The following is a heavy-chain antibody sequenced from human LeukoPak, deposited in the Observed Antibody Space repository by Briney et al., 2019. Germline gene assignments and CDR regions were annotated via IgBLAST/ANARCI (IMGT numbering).Heavy chain of an antibody. CDR1: GFTFSSYE. D-gene: IGHD5-18*01. J-gene: IGHJ4*02. CDR2: ISSSGGTI. CDR3: ARDSHYSYGPFFDY. Sequence: GGSLRLSCAASGFTFSSYEMNWVRQAPGKGLEWVSYISSSGGTIYYADSVKGRFAISRDNAKNSLYLQMNSLRAEDTAVYYCARDSHYSYGPFFDYWGQGTLVTVSS. V-gene: IGHV3-48*03.